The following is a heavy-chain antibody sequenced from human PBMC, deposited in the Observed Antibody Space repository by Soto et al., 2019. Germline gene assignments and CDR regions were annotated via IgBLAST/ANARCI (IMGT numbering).Heavy chain of an antibody. Sequence: GGSLRLSCAASGFTFSSYGMHWVRQAPGKGLEWVAVIWYDGSNKYYADSVKGRFTISRDNSKNTLYLQMNSLRAEDTAVYFCTRENIENSDGLYDAFDIWGQGTTVTVSS. CDR3: TRENIENSDGLYDAFDI. J-gene: IGHJ3*02. V-gene: IGHV3-33*01. D-gene: IGHD5-18*01. CDR1: GFTFSSYG. CDR2: IWYDGSNK.